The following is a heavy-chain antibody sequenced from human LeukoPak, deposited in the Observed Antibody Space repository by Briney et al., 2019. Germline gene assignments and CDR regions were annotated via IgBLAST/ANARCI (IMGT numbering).Heavy chain of an antibody. CDR2: IYPRSGDI. J-gene: IGHJ6*03. D-gene: IGHD6-19*01. CDR1: GYTFTGHY. V-gene: IGHV1-2*07. CDR3: ARAAIAVAGDYNYHYLDV. Sequence: ASVKVSCKASGYTFTGHYMHWVRQAPGQGLEWMGWIYPRSGDIDYSHIFEGRVTMTRDTSISTAYMELSRLGSDDTAVYYCARAAIAVAGDYNYHYLDVWGKGTTATVSS.